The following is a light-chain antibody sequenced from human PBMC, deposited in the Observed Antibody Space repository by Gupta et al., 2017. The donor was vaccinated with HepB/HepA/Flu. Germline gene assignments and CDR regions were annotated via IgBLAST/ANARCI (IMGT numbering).Light chain of an antibody. J-gene: IGKJ4*01. CDR3: QQHDKWPLT. CDR1: QYVAHY. Sequence: EIVLTQSPATLSLSPGERATLSCSASQYVAHYFAWYQQKPGQAPRLLIHDVSDRATSVPDRFSGSGSGTDFTLTISSLQPQDFAIYYCQQHDKWPLTFGGGTRVDIK. CDR2: DVS. V-gene: IGKV3-11*01.